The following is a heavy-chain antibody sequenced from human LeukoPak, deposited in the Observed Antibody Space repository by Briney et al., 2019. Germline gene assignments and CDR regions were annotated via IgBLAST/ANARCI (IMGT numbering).Heavy chain of an antibody. CDR3: APALTAMTF. CDR2: INNDGSST. D-gene: IGHD4-17*01. J-gene: IGHJ4*02. CDR1: GFTFSSHR. V-gene: IGHV3-74*01. Sequence: GGSLRLSCAVSGFTFSSHRMHWVRQAPGKGLVWVSHINNDGSSTNYADSVKGRFTISRDNAKNTLYLQMNSPRAEDTAVYYCAPALTAMTFWGQGILVTVSS.